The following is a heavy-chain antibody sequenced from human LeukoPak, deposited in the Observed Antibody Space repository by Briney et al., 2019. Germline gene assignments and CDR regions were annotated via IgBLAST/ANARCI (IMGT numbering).Heavy chain of an antibody. Sequence: GGSLRLSRAASRCTPCIYSMHWVRDAPDRGLEWGADISYAGSNKYYTESPEGRCAISRDNFKSTLYLQMNSLRAEDTAVYYCARSVTAMDDDEDYWGQGTLVTVSS. CDR1: RCTPCIYS. CDR2: ISYAGSNK. J-gene: IGHJ4*02. D-gene: IGHD5-18*01. V-gene: IGHV3-30*03. CDR3: ARSVTAMDDDEDY.